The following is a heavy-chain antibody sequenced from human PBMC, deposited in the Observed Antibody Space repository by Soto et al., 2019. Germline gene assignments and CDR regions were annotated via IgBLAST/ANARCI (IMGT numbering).Heavy chain of an antibody. D-gene: IGHD3-3*01. CDR1: GASFFNGGYY. CDR3: TRHAPYDGFDY. CDR2: MLDGGGT. Sequence: QVQLRESGPGLMKPSETLSLTCSVSGASFFNGGYYWAWIRQSPGKGLEWIGSMLDGGGTYYKPSLQSRVTISLDMSRDQFSLRLNSVTATDTAIYYCTRHAPYDGFDYWVQGILVSVSS. J-gene: IGHJ4*02. V-gene: IGHV4-39*01.